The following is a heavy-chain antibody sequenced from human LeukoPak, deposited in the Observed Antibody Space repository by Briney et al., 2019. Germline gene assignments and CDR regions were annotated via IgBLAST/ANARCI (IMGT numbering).Heavy chain of an antibody. CDR1: GITLSNYG. J-gene: IGHJ4*02. V-gene: IGHV3-23*01. Sequence: GGSLRLSCAVSGITLSNYGMTWVRQAPGKGLEWIAGISDTGGRTNYADSVKGRFTISRDNPKNTLYLQMNSLRAEDTAVYFCAKRGVVIRVILVGFHKEAYYFDSWGQGALVTVSS. CDR3: AKRGVVIRVILVGFHKEAYYFDS. CDR2: ISDTGGRT. D-gene: IGHD3-22*01.